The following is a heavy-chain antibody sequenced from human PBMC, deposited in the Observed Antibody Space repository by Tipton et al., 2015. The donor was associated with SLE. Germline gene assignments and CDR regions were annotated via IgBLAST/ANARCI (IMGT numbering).Heavy chain of an antibody. CDR3: ARRSPYYGMDV. J-gene: IGHJ6*02. V-gene: IGHV3-7*03. CDR2: IKQDGSEK. CDR1: GFTFSSYS. Sequence: SLRLSCAASGFTFSSYSMNWVRQAPGKGLEWVANIKQDGSEKYFVDSVKGRFTISRDNAKNSLYLQMNSLRAEDTAVYYCARRSPYYGMDVWGQGTTVTVSS.